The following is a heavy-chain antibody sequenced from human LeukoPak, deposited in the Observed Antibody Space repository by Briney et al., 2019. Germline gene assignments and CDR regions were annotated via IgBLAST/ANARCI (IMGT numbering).Heavy chain of an antibody. J-gene: IGHJ6*02. CDR1: GYTFTSYG. V-gene: IGHV1-18*01. Sequence: ASVKVSCKASGYTFTSYGISWVRQAPGQGLEWMGWISAYNGNTNYAQKLQGRVTMTTDTSTSTAYMELRSLRSDDTAVYYCARDVWSGYYQYYYYYGMDVWGQGTTVTVSS. CDR3: ARDVWSGYYQYYYYYGMDV. D-gene: IGHD3-3*01. CDR2: ISAYNGNT.